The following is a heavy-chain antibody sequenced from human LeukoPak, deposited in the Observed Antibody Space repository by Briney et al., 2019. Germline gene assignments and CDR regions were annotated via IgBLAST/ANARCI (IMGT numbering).Heavy chain of an antibody. J-gene: IGHJ4*02. Sequence: PGRSLRLSCAASGFTFSSYAMHWVRQAPGEGLEWVAVISYDGSNKYYADSVKGRFTISRDNSKNTLYLQMNSLRAEDTAVYYCAREGDSSYFDYWGQGTLVTVSS. CDR2: ISYDGSNK. CDR3: AREGDSSYFDY. CDR1: GFTFSSYA. D-gene: IGHD6-13*01. V-gene: IGHV3-30*04.